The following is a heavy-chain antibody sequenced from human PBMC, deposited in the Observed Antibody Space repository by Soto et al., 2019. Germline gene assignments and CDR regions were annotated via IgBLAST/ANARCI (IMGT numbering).Heavy chain of an antibody. D-gene: IGHD2-8*01. Sequence: QVQLQESGPGLVRPSQTLSLTCTVSGDSISSGGYYWSWIRQHPGKGLEWIGYIYYIRTTNYNPSLKSRVSMSVGTSKNQFSLKLSSVTAADTALYYCARGEAYFTNGICYSWFDPWGQGTLVTVSS. CDR3: ARGEAYFTNGICYSWFDP. V-gene: IGHV4-31*03. J-gene: IGHJ5*02. CDR2: IYYIRTT. CDR1: GDSISSGGYY.